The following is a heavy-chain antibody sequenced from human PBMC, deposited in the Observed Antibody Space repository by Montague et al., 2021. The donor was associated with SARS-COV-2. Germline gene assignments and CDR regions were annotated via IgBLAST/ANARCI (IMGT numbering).Heavy chain of an antibody. CDR3: ARESSGCFFRRCSLYGMDV. CDR1: GGSISSSNW. D-gene: IGHD6-19*01. CDR2: IYHSGST. J-gene: IGHJ6*02. Sequence: SETLSLTCAVSGGSISSSNWWSWVRQPPGKGLVWIGEIYHSGSTNYNPSLKSRVTISVDKSKNQFSLKLSSVTAADTAVYYWARESSGCFFRRCSLYGMDVWGQGTTVTVSS. V-gene: IGHV4-4*02.